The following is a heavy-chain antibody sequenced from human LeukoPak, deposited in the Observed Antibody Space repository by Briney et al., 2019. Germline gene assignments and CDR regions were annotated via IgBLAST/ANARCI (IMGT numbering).Heavy chain of an antibody. J-gene: IGHJ4*02. V-gene: IGHV3-23*01. Sequence: QPEGSLRLSCATSGFTFNNYAMNWVRQAPGKGLEWVSAISDSADSTYYADSVKGRFTISRDNSKNTLYLQMNSLRAEDTAVYYCAKLPDTYYFDYWGQGTLVTVSS. D-gene: IGHD5-18*01. CDR3: AKLPDTYYFDY. CDR2: ISDSADST. CDR1: GFTFNNYA.